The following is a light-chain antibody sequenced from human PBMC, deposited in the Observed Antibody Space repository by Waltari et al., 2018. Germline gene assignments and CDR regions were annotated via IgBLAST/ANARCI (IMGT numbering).Light chain of an antibody. V-gene: IGKV1-39*01. CDR2: ATS. J-gene: IGKJ4*01. CDR1: QSISSY. Sequence: DIQMTQSPSSLSASVGDRVTITCRASQSISSYLKWYQQRPGKDPKLLIYATSTLQRGVPSRFSGSGSDGSGTYVILTISSLQPEDFATYYCQQSHSVPLTFGGGTKV. CDR3: QQSHSVPLT.